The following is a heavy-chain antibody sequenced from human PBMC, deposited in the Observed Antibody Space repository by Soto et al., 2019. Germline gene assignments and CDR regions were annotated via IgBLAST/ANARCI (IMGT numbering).Heavy chain of an antibody. Sequence: QVQLQRWGAGLLKPSETLSLTCAVYGGSFSGYYWSWIRQPPGKGLEWIGEINHSGSTNYNPSLKSRVTISVDTSKNQFSLKLSSVTAADTAVYYCARKNTIFGVVISIDYWGQGTLVTVSS. D-gene: IGHD3-3*01. CDR1: GGSFSGYY. V-gene: IGHV4-34*01. CDR2: INHSGST. CDR3: ARKNTIFGVVISIDY. J-gene: IGHJ4*02.